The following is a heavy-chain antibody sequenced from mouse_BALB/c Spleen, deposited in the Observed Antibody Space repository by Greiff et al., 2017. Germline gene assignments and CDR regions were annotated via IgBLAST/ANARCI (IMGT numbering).Heavy chain of an antibody. D-gene: IGHD2-10*02. CDR2: ISVGGSYT. J-gene: IGHJ4*01. CDR1: GFTFSDYY. V-gene: IGHV5-4*02. CDR3: ARDEGYGNYFYAMDY. Sequence: EVQLVESGGGLVKPGGSLKLSCAASGFTFSDYYMYWVRQTPEKRLEWVATISVGGSYTYYPDSVKGRFTISRDNAKNNLYLQMSSLKSEDTAMYYCARDEGYGNYFYAMDYWGQGTSVTVSS.